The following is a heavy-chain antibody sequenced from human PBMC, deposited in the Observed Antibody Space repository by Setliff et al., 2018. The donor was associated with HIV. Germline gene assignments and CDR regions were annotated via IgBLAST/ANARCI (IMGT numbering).Heavy chain of an antibody. J-gene: IGHJ4*02. Sequence: GGSLRLSCAASGFTFNKVWMNWVRQAPGKGLEWIGRIKSECDGGTKDYAAPVKGRFTISVDDSKTTLYLQMNSLKTEDTAVYYCTTLEDWGQGTLVTVSS. V-gene: IGHV3-15*07. CDR2: IKSECDGGTK. CDR3: TTLED. CDR1: GFTFNKVW.